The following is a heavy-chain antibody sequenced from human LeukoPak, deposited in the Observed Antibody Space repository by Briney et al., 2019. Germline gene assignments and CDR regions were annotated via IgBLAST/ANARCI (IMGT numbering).Heavy chain of an antibody. CDR1: GDSITNSRHY. CDR3: ARHLGSTSFYGDGFDY. V-gene: IGHV4-39*01. Sequence: PSETLSLTCAVSGDSITNSRHYWGWIRQPPGKGREWIATLYYSGSTYYNPSLKSRVTISVDTSKNQFSLRLSSVTAADTAVYYCARHLGSTSFYGDGFDYWGQGSLVTVSS. CDR2: LYYSGST. J-gene: IGHJ4*02. D-gene: IGHD2-2*01.